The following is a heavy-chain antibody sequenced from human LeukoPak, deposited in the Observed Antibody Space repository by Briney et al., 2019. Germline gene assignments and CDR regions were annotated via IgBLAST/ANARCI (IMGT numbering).Heavy chain of an antibody. CDR2: IYSGGST. CDR3: ARVISSSWPDYFDY. D-gene: IGHD6-13*01. J-gene: IGHJ4*02. CDR1: GFTPGDYA. Sequence: GGSLRLSCTASGFTPGDYAMSWVRQAPGKGLEWVSVIYSGGSTYYADSVKGRFTISRDNSKNTLYLQMNSLRAEDTAVYYCARVISSSWPDYFDYWGQGTLVTVSS. V-gene: IGHV3-53*01.